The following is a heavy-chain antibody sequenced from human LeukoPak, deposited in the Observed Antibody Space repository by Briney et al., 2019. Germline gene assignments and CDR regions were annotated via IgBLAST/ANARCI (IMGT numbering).Heavy chain of an antibody. V-gene: IGHV3-53*01. CDR2: IYSGGST. D-gene: IGHD3-3*01. J-gene: IGHJ4*02. Sequence: GSLRLSCAASGFTVSSNYMSWVRQAPGKGLEWVSVIYSGGSTYYADSVKGRFTISRDNSKNTLYLQMNSLRAEDTAVYYCARGRRTIFGVVIIPQGYYFDYWGQGTQVTVSS. CDR3: ARGRRTIFGVVIIPQGYYFDY. CDR1: GFTVSSNY.